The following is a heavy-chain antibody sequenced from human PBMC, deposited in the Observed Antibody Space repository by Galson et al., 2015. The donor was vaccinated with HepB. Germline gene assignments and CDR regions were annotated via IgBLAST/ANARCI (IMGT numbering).Heavy chain of an antibody. CDR1: GGSISGGRYY. CDR2: ISSRGAT. D-gene: IGHD2-21*02. J-gene: IGHJ2*01. Sequence: TLSLTCSVSGGSISGGRYYWSWLRQPAGKGLEWIGRISSRGATNYTPSLQSRATISVDTSKNHFSLKLSSVTAADTAVYYCARVGCGGDCYYYWHFDFWGRGTLVTVSS. CDR3: ARVGCGGDCYYYWHFDF. V-gene: IGHV4-61*02.